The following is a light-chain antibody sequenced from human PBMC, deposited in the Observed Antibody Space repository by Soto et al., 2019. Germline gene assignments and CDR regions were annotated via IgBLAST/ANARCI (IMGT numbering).Light chain of an antibody. CDR3: QQSYSTPRT. CDR2: TAS. Sequence: DFQMTQSPSSLSVSVGDRVTITCRASQSIVSYLNWYQQKLGKAPKLLIYTASNLQRGVPSRFSGSGSGTDFTLTISNLQPEDFATYYCQQSYSTPRTFGQGTKLEIK. J-gene: IGKJ2*02. V-gene: IGKV1-39*01. CDR1: QSIVSY.